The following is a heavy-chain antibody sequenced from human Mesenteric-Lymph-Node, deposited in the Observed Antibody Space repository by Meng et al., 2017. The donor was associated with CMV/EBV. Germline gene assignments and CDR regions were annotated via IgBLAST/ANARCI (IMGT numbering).Heavy chain of an antibody. CDR3: AREGSSSWYMGFDC. CDR1: GFTFSIYW. D-gene: IGHD6-13*01. CDR2: INTDGSDT. V-gene: IGHV3-74*03. J-gene: IGHJ4*02. Sequence: GESLKISCAVSGFTFSIYWMHWVRQAPGKGLVWVTRINTDGSDTTYADSVKGRFTISRDNAKNSLYLQMNSLRAEDTAVYYCAREGSSSWYMGFDCWGQGTLVTVSS.